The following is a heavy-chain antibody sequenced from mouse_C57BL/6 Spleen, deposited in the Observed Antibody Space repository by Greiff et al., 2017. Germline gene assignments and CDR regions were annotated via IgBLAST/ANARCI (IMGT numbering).Heavy chain of an antibody. J-gene: IGHJ2*01. V-gene: IGHV5-17*01. CDR1: GFTFSDYG. CDR3: ASRGSGLRPLFDY. CDR2: ISSGSSTI. Sequence: EVHLVESGGGLVKPGGSLKLSCAASGFTFSDYGMHWVRQAPEKGLEWVAYISSGSSTIYYADTVKGRFTISRDNAKNTLFLQMTSLRSEDTAMYYCASRGSGLRPLFDYWGQGTTLTVSS. D-gene: IGHD3-2*02.